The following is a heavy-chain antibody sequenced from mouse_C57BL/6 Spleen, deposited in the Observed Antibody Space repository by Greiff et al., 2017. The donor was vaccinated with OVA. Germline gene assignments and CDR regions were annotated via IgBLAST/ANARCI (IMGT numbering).Heavy chain of an antibody. CDR3: ARHPIYYDYDGYAMDY. CDR2: ISNGGGST. D-gene: IGHD2-4*01. CDR1: GFTFSDYY. V-gene: IGHV5-12*01. Sequence: EVNVVESGGGLVQPGGSLKLSCAASGFTFSDYYMYWVRQTPEKRLEWVAYISNGGGSTYYPDTVKGRFTISRDNAKHTLYLQMSRLKSEDTAMYYCARHPIYYDYDGYAMDYWGQGTSVTVSS. J-gene: IGHJ4*01.